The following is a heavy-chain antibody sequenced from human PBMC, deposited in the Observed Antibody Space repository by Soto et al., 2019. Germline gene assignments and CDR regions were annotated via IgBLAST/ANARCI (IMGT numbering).Heavy chain of an antibody. Sequence: QVQLVESGGGVVQPGRSLRLSCAASGFTFTTYAIHWVRQAPGKGLEWVAVTSNDGRGKYYADSVKGRFTISRDNSKNTLYLQMNSLRSDDTAVYYCARDQCFGGGRSCYYFDFWGQGTLVTVSS. CDR3: ARDQCFGGGRSCYYFDF. CDR1: GFTFTTYA. CDR2: TSNDGRGK. D-gene: IGHD2-15*01. V-gene: IGHV3-30*04. J-gene: IGHJ4*02.